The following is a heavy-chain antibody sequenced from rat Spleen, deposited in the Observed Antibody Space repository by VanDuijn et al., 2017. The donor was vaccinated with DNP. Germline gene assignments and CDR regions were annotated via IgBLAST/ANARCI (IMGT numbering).Heavy chain of an antibody. Sequence: EVQLVESGGGLVQPGRSLKLSCAASGFTFRNYDMAWVRQAPTKGLEWVAYISYDGGSTYYGDSVKGRFTISRDDAKNTRALQMNSLRSEDTATYYCARVGDLHDGGDGDVLDAWGQGTSVTVSS. CDR3: ARVGDLHDGGDGDVLDA. CDR1: GFTFRNYD. J-gene: IGHJ4*01. CDR2: ISYDGGST. V-gene: IGHV5-22*01. D-gene: IGHD1-12*02.